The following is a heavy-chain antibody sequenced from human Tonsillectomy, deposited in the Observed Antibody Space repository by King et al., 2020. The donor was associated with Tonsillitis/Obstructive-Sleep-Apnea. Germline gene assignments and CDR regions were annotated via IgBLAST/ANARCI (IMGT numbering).Heavy chain of an antibody. CDR2: IRSKAYGGTT. V-gene: IGHV3-49*04. Sequence: VQLVQSGGGLVQPGRSLRLSCTISGFTFGDYGMSWVRQAPGKGLEWVGFIRSKAYGGTTEYAASVKGRFTISRDHSKSIAYLQMNSLKTEDTAMYYCTRVGTSGRYSYDLWGQGTMVTVSS. CDR1: GFTFGDYG. D-gene: IGHD1-26*01. J-gene: IGHJ3*01. CDR3: TRVGTSGRYSYDL.